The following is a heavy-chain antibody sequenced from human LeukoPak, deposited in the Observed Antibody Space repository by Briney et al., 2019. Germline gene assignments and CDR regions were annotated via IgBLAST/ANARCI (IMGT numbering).Heavy chain of an antibody. V-gene: IGHV1-18*01. CDR2: ISAYNGNT. CDR1: GYTFTSYG. Sequence: ASVKVSCKASGYTFTSYGISWVRQAPGQGLEWMGWISAYNGNTNYAQKLQGRVTVTTDTSTSTAYMELRSLRSDDTAVYYCARERPIVGDLHGGYDYWGQGTLVTVSS. D-gene: IGHD1-26*01. CDR3: ARERPIVGDLHGGYDY. J-gene: IGHJ4*02.